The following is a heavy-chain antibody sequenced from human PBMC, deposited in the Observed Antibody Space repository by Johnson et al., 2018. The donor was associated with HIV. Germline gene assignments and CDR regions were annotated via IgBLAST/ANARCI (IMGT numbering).Heavy chain of an antibody. CDR3: ARDLARRGGAAFDI. D-gene: IGHD1-26*01. Sequence: MMLVESGGVVVQPGGSLRLSCAASGFAFSNYAMTWVRQAPGKGLEWVSSITGSGGNTYDADSVKGRFTISRDNSKNTVYLQMNSLRPEDTAVYYCARDLARRGGAAFDIWGQGTMVTVSS. J-gene: IGHJ3*02. V-gene: IGHV3-23*04. CDR2: ITGSGGNT. CDR1: GFAFSNYA.